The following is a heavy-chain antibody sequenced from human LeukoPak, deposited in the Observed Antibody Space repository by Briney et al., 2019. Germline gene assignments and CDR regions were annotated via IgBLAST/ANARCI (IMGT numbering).Heavy chain of an antibody. CDR2: IWYDGSNK. D-gene: IGHD2-21*01. J-gene: IGHJ4*02. Sequence: GGSLTLSCAASGFTFSSYGMHWVRQAPGKGLEGVAVIWYDGSNKYYADSVTGRFTLSRDNSKNTLYLQMNSLRAEDTAVFHCARDASDFAYFDYWGQGTLVTVSS. V-gene: IGHV3-30*19. CDR1: GFTFSSYG. CDR3: ARDASDFAYFDY.